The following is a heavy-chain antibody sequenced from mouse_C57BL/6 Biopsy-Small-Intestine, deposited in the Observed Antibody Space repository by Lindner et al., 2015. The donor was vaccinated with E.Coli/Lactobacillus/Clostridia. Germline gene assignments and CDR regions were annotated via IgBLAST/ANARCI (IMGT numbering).Heavy chain of an antibody. CDR3: ARDNLEIRIADAGSWFDP. J-gene: IGHJ4*01. V-gene: IGHV1-64*01. CDR2: IKPTTGAT. CDR1: GYTFTAYY. Sequence: SVKVSCKTSGYTFTAYYIHWVRHAPGQGPEWTGWIKPTTGATNYAQKFRGRITLTRDTSDSTAYMELSGLTSDDTAVYYCARDNLEIRIADAGSWFDPWGQGTLVTVSS. D-gene: IGHD4-1*01.